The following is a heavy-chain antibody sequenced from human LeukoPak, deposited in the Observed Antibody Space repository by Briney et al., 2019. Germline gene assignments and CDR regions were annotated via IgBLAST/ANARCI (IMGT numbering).Heavy chain of an antibody. CDR2: INPNSGGT. V-gene: IGHV1-2*02. D-gene: IGHD1-1*01. CDR1: GYTFTGYY. CDR3: ARERAGTSGAFDY. Sequence: ASVKVSCKASGYTFTGYYMHWVRQAPGQGLEWVGWINPNSGGTNYAQKFQGRVTMTRDTSISTAYMELSRLRSDDTAVYYCARERAGTSGAFDYWGQGTLVTVSS. J-gene: IGHJ4*02.